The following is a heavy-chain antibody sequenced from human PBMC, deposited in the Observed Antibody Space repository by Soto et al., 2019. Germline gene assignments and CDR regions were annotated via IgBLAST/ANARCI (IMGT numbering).Heavy chain of an antibody. V-gene: IGHV1-2*02. CDR3: ARGIAARPYGGGDY. CDR2: INPNSGGT. D-gene: IGHD6-13*01. Sequence: ASVKVSCKASGYTFTGYYMHWVRQAPGQGLEWMGWINPNSGGTNYAQKFQGRVTMTRDTSISTAYMELSRLRSDDTAVYYCARGIAARPYGGGDYWGQGTLVTVSS. CDR1: GYTFTGYY. J-gene: IGHJ4*02.